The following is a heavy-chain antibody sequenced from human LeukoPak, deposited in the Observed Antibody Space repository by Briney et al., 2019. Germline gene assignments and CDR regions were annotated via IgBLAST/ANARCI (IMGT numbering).Heavy chain of an antibody. Sequence: PGGSLRLSCAASGFTVSSNYMSWVRQAPGKGLEWVSVIYSGGSTYYADSVKGRFTISRDNSKNTLYLQMNSLRAEDTAVYYCARDYYDSSGYSYFDYWGQGTLVTVSS. V-gene: IGHV3-53*01. CDR1: GFTVSSNY. J-gene: IGHJ4*02. CDR3: ARDYYDSSGYSYFDY. CDR2: IYSGGST. D-gene: IGHD3-22*01.